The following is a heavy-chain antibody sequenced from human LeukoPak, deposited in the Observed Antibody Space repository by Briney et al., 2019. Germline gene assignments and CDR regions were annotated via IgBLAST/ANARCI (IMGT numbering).Heavy chain of an antibody. V-gene: IGHV3-7*01. Sequence: GGSLRLSCAVSGFSFRSHWMSWVRQAPGKGPEWVANIKQDGIEKYYVDSVKGRFTIPRDNAKNSLYLQMDSLRVEDTAVYYCARVKGYSGSFNRDFDYWGQGTLVTVSS. J-gene: IGHJ4*02. CDR3: ARVKGYSGSFNRDFDY. CDR1: GFSFRSHW. CDR2: IKQDGIEK. D-gene: IGHD1-26*01.